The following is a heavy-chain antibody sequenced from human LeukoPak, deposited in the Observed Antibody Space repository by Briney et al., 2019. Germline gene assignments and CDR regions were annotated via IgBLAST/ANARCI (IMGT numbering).Heavy chain of an antibody. CDR2: IWYDGSNK. CDR3: AKDLVRGVTVLDY. CDR1: GFTFSSYG. Sequence: GGSLRLSCAASGFTFSSYGMHWVRQAPGKGLEWVAVIWYDGSNKYYADSVKGRFTISRDNSKNTLYLQMNSLRAEDTAVYYCAKDLVRGVTVLDYWGQGTLVTVSS. D-gene: IGHD3-10*01. J-gene: IGHJ4*02. V-gene: IGHV3-30*02.